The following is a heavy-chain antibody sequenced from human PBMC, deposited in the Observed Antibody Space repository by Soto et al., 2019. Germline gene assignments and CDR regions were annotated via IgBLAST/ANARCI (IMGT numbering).Heavy chain of an antibody. V-gene: IGHV4-30-4*01. CDR2: VYFTGTT. CDR1: GGSINNGHFY. D-gene: IGHD3-10*01. Sequence: QLQLQESGPGLVKPSQTLSLTCTVSGGSINNGHFYWGWIRQPPGKGLEWIGYVYFTGTTYLNPSLKSRIKMSFDTSKDQFSLKLSSVTAADTAVYYCVRGYYYGSGSLHWFDPWGQGTLVTVSS. CDR3: VRGYYYGSGSLHWFDP. J-gene: IGHJ5*02.